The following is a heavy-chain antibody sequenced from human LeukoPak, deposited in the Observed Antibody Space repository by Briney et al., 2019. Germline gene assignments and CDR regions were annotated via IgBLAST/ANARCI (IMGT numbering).Heavy chain of an antibody. CDR2: IYYTGST. Sequence: NTSETLSLTCTVSGGSIRSYYWSWIRQPPGKGLEWIGYIYYTGSTNYNPSLKSRVTMFEDKSKNQFSLRLYSVTVADTAVYYCARHFAYSSSSYFDYWGQGSLVTVSS. J-gene: IGHJ4*02. V-gene: IGHV4-59*08. D-gene: IGHD6-6*01. CDR3: ARHFAYSSSSYFDY. CDR1: GGSIRSYY.